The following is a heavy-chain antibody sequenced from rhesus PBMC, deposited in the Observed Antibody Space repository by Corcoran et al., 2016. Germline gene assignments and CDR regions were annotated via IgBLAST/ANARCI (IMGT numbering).Heavy chain of an antibody. CDR2: IRRKYNNYET. Sequence: EVQLVESEGGLVQPGGSLRLSCAASGLPFSGCAMHWVRQASGKDLDWVGRIRRKYNNYETGYASSVKGRFTISRDDSKNTAYLQMNSLKTEDTAVYYCAREVEYYNIWTGYSFFDYWGQGVLVTVSS. V-gene: IGHV3-118*01. J-gene: IGHJ4*01. CDR1: GLPFSGCA. CDR3: AREVEYYNIWTGYSFFDY. D-gene: IGHD3-3*01.